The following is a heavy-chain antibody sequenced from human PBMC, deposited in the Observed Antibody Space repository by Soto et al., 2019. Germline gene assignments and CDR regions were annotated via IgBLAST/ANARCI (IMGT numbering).Heavy chain of an antibody. D-gene: IGHD3-16*01. J-gene: IGHJ1*01. CDR1: GFTFRSYV. Sequence: QVQLVESGGGVVQPGTSLRVSCVGSGFTFRSYVIHWVRQAPGKGLEWVARTSYVGSDKYYGDSVRGRFTISRDNSRNTVDLKMESLRLEDTALYYCARWGTTGGLDVWGQGTLVSVSS. V-gene: IGHV3-30*19. CDR3: ARWGTTGGLDV. CDR2: TSYVGSDK.